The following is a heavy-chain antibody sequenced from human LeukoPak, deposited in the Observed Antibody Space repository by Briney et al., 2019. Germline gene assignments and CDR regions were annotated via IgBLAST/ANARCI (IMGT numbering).Heavy chain of an antibody. CDR1: GASISSYY. J-gene: IGHJ4*02. D-gene: IGHD3-22*01. CDR2: IYYSGST. CDR3: ARGRPYDSSGYPSYYFDY. V-gene: IGHV4-59*01. Sequence: SETLSLTCTVSGASISSYYWSWIRQPPGKGLEWIGYIYYSGSTNYNPSLKSRVTISVDTSKNQFSLKLSSVTAADTAVYYCARGRPYDSSGYPSYYFDYWGQGTLVTVSS.